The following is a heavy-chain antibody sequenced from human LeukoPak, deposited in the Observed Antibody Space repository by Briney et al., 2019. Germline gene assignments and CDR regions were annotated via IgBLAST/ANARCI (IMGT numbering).Heavy chain of an antibody. CDR3: ARLGCSGGSCPFDY. CDR1: GGSISSYY. Sequence: SETLSLTCTVSGGSISSYYWSWIRQPPGKGLEWIGYIYYSGSTNYNPPLKSRVTISVDTSKNQFSLKLSSVTAADTAVYYCARLGCSGGSCPFDYWGQGTLVTVSS. V-gene: IGHV4-59*08. CDR2: IYYSGST. D-gene: IGHD2-15*01. J-gene: IGHJ4*02.